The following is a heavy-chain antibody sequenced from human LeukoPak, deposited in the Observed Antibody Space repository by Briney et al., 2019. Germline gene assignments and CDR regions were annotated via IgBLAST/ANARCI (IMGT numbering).Heavy chain of an antibody. Sequence: ETLSLTCTVSGGSISSYYWSWVRQAPGKGLEWVSAISGSGGSTYYADSVKGRFTISRDNSKNTLYLQMNSLRAEDTAVYYCAKAPVTTCRGAYCYPFDYWGQGTLVTVSS. CDR1: GGSISSYY. CDR2: ISGSGGST. CDR3: AKAPVTTCRGAYCYPFDY. V-gene: IGHV3-23*01. J-gene: IGHJ4*02. D-gene: IGHD2-21*01.